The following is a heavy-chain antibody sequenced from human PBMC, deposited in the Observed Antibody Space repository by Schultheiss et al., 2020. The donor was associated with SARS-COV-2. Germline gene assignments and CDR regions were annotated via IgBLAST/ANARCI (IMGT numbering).Heavy chain of an antibody. CDR1: GFTFSSYA. D-gene: IGHD1-26*01. CDR3: AKDRWELLGNFDY. J-gene: IGHJ4*02. CDR2: ISYDGSNK. Sequence: GGSLRLSCAASGFTFSSYAMHWVRQAPGKGLEWVAVISYDGSNKYYADSVKGRFTISRDNSKNTLYLQMSSLRAEDTAVYYCAKDRWELLGNFDYWGQGTLVTVSS. V-gene: IGHV3-30*14.